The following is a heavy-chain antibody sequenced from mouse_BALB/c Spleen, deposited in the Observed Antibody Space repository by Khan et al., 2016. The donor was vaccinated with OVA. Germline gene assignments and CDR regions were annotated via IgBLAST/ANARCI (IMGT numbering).Heavy chain of an antibody. Sequence: LQQSGPGLVKPSQSLSLTCTVTGYSITSDYAWNWLRQFPGNKLEWMGYISYSGSTNYNPALKSRISITRDTSKNQFFLQLNSVTTEDTATYYCARDGSRYNYAMDYGGQGTSVTVSS. CDR1: GYSITSDYA. CDR2: ISYSGST. D-gene: IGHD2-3*01. J-gene: IGHJ4*01. CDR3: ARDGSRYNYAMDY. V-gene: IGHV3-2*02.